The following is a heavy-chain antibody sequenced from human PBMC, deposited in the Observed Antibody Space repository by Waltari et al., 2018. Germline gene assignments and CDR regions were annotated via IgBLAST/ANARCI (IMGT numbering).Heavy chain of an antibody. Sequence: QVQLLESGGGGVQPGRSLRISRVTPGFIFGGFYMDWIRQTPGKGLEWVALISYDGSNEDYADSVKGRFIISRDDSKSTVYLQMNSPRPEDTAVYYCARDASRPQHPRPFDSWGQGTLVSVSS. CDR3: ARDASRPQHPRPFDS. J-gene: IGHJ4*02. CDR1: GFIFGGFY. V-gene: IGHV3-30*04. CDR2: ISYDGSNE.